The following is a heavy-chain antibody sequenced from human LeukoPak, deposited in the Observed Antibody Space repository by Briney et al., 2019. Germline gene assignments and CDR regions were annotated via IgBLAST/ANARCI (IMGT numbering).Heavy chain of an antibody. V-gene: IGHV4-59*01. J-gene: IGHJ4*02. Sequence: SETLSLTCTVSGGSISSYYWSWIRQPPGKGLEWIGYIYDSGSTNYNPSLKSRVTISVDTSKNQFSLKLSSVTAADTAVYYCARATPKYDSSGYFNKAFDYWGQGTLVTVSS. D-gene: IGHD3-22*01. CDR1: GGSISSYY. CDR2: IYDSGST. CDR3: ARATPKYDSSGYFNKAFDY.